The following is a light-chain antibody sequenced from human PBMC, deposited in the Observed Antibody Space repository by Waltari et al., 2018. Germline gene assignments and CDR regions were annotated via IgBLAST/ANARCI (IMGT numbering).Light chain of an antibody. CDR2: KAS. CDR1: QTIGNY. V-gene: IGKV1-5*03. J-gene: IGKJ1*01. Sequence: DIQMTQSPSTLSASVGDRVTITCRASQTIGNYLAWYQQKPGRAPKLLMYKASSLEGGDPSRFTGSGSGTEFTLTISSLQPDDFATYYCQQFESYPWTFGQGTKVEIK. CDR3: QQFESYPWT.